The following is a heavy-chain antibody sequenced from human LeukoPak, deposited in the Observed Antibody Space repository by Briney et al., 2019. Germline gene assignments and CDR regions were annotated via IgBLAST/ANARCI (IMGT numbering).Heavy chain of an antibody. CDR1: GGSISSSSYY. V-gene: IGHV4-39*01. CDR3: ARHDVPGTLIATHDY. J-gene: IGHJ4*02. CDR2: IYYSGST. D-gene: IGHD6-13*01. Sequence: PSETLSLTCTVSGGSISSSSYYWGWIRQPPGKGLEWIGSIYYSGSTYYNPSLKSRVTISVDTSKNQFSLKLSSVTAADTAVYYCARHDVPGTLIATHDYWGQGTLVTVSS.